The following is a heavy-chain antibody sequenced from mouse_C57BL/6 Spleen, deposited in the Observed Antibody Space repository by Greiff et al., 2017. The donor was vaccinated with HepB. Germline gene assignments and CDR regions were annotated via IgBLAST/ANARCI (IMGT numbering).Heavy chain of an antibody. Sequence: EVQRVESGGGLVKPGGSLKLSCAASGFTFSSYAMSWVRQTPEKRLEWVATISDGGSYTYYPDNVKGRFTISRDNAKNNLYLQMSHLKSEDTAMYYCARGTVLLGNAMDYWGQGTSVTVSS. CDR2: ISDGGSYT. CDR3: ARGTVLLGNAMDY. J-gene: IGHJ4*01. V-gene: IGHV5-4*01. CDR1: GFTFSSYA. D-gene: IGHD2-10*01.